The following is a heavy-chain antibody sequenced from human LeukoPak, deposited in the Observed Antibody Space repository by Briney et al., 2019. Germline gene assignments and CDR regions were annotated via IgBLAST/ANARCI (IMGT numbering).Heavy chain of an antibody. D-gene: IGHD6-25*01. Sequence: GRSLRLSCAASGFTFSSYDMDWVRQAPGKGLEWVAVVSYDGSNKYYANSVKGRFTISRDNAKNSLYLQMNSLRAEDTAVYYCARDLPAASWGQGTLVTVSS. V-gene: IGHV3-30*03. J-gene: IGHJ5*02. CDR1: GFTFSSYD. CDR2: VSYDGSNK. CDR3: ARDLPAAS.